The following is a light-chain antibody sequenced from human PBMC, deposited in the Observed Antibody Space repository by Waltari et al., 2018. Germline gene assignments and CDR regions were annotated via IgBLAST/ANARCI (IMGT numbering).Light chain of an antibody. J-gene: IGKJ1*01. CDR2: DAS. V-gene: IGKV1-5*01. Sequence: DTHMTQSPSTLSAYVGDRVTITCRASQNIYNWLAWYQQKPGEAPEVLIYDASSLRSGVPSRFSGSGSGTEFTLTISSLQPGDFATYYCQQYHGDSPTFGQGTRVEIK. CDR1: QNIYNW. CDR3: QQYHGDSPT.